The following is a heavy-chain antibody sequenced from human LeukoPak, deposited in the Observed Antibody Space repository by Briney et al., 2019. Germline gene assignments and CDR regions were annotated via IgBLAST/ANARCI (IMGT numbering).Heavy chain of an antibody. CDR3: TRLSQFYDILTGFHYAFDI. CDR2: VYSSGST. V-gene: IGHV4-61*02. Sequence: PSETLSLTCTVSGGSISSGSYYWSWIRQPAGKGLEWIGRVYSSGSTDYNPSLKSRLSISVDTSKIQFSLRLSSVTVADTAVYYCTRLSQFYDILTGFHYAFDIWGQGTMVTVSS. D-gene: IGHD3-9*01. J-gene: IGHJ3*02. CDR1: GGSISSGSYY.